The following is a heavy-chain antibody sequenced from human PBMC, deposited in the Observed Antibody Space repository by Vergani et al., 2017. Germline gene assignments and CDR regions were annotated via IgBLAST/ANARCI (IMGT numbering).Heavy chain of an antibody. CDR3: ARCQVQLFLGFDY. CDR1: GFTFSSYA. CDR2: ISYDGSNK. D-gene: IGHD3-3*01. J-gene: IGHJ4*02. Sequence: QVQLVESGGGVVQPGRSLRLSCAASGFTFSSYAMHWVRQAPGKGLEWVAVISYDGSNKYYADSVKGRFTISRDNAMNSLYLQMNSLRAEDTAVYYCARCQVQLFLGFDYWGQGTLVTVSS. V-gene: IGHV3-30-3*01.